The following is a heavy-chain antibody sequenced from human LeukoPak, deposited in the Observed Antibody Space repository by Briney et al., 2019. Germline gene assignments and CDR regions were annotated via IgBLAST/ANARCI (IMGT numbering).Heavy chain of an antibody. CDR3: AKGDYGDYGDQRQFDY. Sequence: GGSLRLSCAVSGFTFSSYWMSWVRQAPGKGLEWVANIKQDGSEKYYVDSVKGRFTISRDNTKNSLYLQMNSLRVEDTAVYYCAKGDYGDYGDQRQFDYWGQGTLVTVSS. J-gene: IGHJ4*02. D-gene: IGHD4-17*01. V-gene: IGHV3-7*01. CDR2: IKQDGSEK. CDR1: GFTFSSYW.